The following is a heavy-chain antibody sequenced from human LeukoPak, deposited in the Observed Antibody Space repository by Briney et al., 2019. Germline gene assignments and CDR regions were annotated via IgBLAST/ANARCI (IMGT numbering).Heavy chain of an antibody. Sequence: PSETLSLTCAVSGGSISNNNWWSWVRQPPGEGLEWIGEVYHSGNTNYNPSLKSRITMSVDKSKNQFSLKLSSATAADTAVYYCARLECSGGSCYPFDYWGQGTLVTVSS. V-gene: IGHV4-4*02. CDR2: VYHSGNT. J-gene: IGHJ4*02. CDR3: ARLECSGGSCYPFDY. D-gene: IGHD2-15*01. CDR1: GGSISNNNW.